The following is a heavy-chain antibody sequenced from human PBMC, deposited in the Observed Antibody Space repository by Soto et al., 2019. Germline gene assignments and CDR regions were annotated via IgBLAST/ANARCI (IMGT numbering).Heavy chain of an antibody. CDR2: ISWNSGRI. CDR3: ARESHGYSYPTP. J-gene: IGHJ5*02. Sequence: PGGSLRLSCAASGFTFYDYAMHWVRQVPGKGLEWVSGISWNSGRIAYADSVKGRFTISRDNGMNTLYLQMNSLRAEDTAVYYCARESHGYSYPTPWGQGTLVTVSS. V-gene: IGHV3-9*01. D-gene: IGHD5-18*01. CDR1: GFTFYDYA.